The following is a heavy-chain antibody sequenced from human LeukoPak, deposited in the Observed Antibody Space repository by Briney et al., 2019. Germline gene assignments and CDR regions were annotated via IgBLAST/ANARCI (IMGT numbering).Heavy chain of an antibody. V-gene: IGHV4-39*07. CDR1: GGSISSGSYY. D-gene: IGHD2-21*01. CDR2: IYYSGST. CDR3: ARRGVRHDY. J-gene: IGHJ4*02. Sequence: SETLSLTCTVSGGSISSGSYYWSWIRQPAGKGLEWIGSIYYSGSTYYNPSLKSRVTISVDTSKNQFSLKLSSVTAADTAVYYCARRGVRHDYWGQGTLVTVSS.